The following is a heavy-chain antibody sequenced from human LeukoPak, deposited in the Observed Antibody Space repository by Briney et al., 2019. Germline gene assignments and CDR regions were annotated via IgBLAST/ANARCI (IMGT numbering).Heavy chain of an antibody. J-gene: IGHJ4*02. CDR3: ARAVGPFDY. D-gene: IGHD2-15*01. V-gene: IGHV3-33*01. CDR1: GFTFSIYG. Sequence: AGGSLRLSCAASGFTFSIYGMHWVRQAPGKGLEWAAVIWNDGSNKYYADSVKGRFTISRDNSKNTLYLQINSLRTEDMAVYYCARAVGPFDYWGQGTLVTVSS. CDR2: IWNDGSNK.